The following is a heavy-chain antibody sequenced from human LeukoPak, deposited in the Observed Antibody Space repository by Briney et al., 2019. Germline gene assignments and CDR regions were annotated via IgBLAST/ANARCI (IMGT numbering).Heavy chain of an antibody. V-gene: IGHV1-69*06. CDR1: GYTLTELS. Sequence: GASVKVSCKVSGYTLTELSMHWVRQAPGKGLEWMGGIIPIFGTANYAQKFQGRVTITADKSTSTAYMELSSLRSEDTAVYYCARAYYYDSSGYYYFDYWGQGTLVTVSS. CDR3: ARAYYYDSSGYYYFDY. J-gene: IGHJ4*02. CDR2: IIPIFGTA. D-gene: IGHD3-22*01.